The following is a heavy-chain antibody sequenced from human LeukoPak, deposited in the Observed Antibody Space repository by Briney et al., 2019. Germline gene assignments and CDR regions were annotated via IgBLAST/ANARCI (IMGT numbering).Heavy chain of an antibody. CDR3: ARASYDRSGFVDY. J-gene: IGHJ4*02. D-gene: IGHD3-22*01. CDR1: GYTFTSYA. V-gene: IGHV7-4-1*02. Sequence: GASVKASCKASGYTFTSYAMHWVRQAPGQGLEWMGWIDIDTGNPTYAQGFTGRFVFSLDTSVSTAFLQISSLKAEDTAVYYCARASYDRSGFVDYWGQGTLVTVSS. CDR2: IDIDTGNP.